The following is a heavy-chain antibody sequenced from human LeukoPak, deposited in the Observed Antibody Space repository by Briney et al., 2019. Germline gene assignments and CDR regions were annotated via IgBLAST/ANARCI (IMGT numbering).Heavy chain of an antibody. J-gene: IGHJ3*02. CDR3: ARVTRGGTFDI. V-gene: IGHV4-4*07. D-gene: IGHD2-2*01. CDR2: FYSSGST. Sequence: SETLSLTCTVSGGSITSYYWSLIRQPVGKGLDWIGRFYSSGSTNYNPSLKSRVTISVDKSKTQFSLKLTSVTAADSAVYYCARVTRGGTFDIWGQGTMVTVSS. CDR1: GGSITSYY.